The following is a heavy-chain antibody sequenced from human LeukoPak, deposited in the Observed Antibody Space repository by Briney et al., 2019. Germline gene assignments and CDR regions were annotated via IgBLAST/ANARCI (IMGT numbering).Heavy chain of an antibody. CDR1: GGSISSGGYY. J-gene: IGHJ3*02. Sequence: SETLSLTCTVSGGSISSGGYYWSWIRPHPGKGLEWIGYIYYSGSTYYNPSLKSRVTISVDTSKNQFSLKLSSVTAADTAVYYCARSCSSTSCPADAFDIWGQGTMVTVSS. CDR2: IYYSGST. V-gene: IGHV4-31*03. D-gene: IGHD2-2*01. CDR3: ARSCSSTSCPADAFDI.